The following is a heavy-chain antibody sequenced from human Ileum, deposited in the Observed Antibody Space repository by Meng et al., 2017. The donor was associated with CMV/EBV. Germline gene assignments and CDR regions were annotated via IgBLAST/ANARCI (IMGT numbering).Heavy chain of an antibody. J-gene: IGHJ4*02. V-gene: IGHV3-11*06. D-gene: IGHD3-22*01. CDR1: GFSFSDFD. CDR2: ISRDNTYP. Sequence: VALGEAGGELVKPGGSLRLSCGASGFSFSDFDMHWIRQAPGKGPEWVSFISRDNTYPNYADSVKGRFTISRDNAKNSLFLQMNSLIVEETALYYCARGHYDSFWGRGTLVTVSS. CDR3: ARGHYDSF.